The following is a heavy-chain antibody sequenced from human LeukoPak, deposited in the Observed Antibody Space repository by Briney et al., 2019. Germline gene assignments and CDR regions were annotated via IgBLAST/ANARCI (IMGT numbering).Heavy chain of an antibody. Sequence: SETLSLTCAVYGGSLSNYYWSWIRQPPGKGLEWIGEINHSGSTKYNLSLKSRVTISIDTSKKQFSLKLNSVTAADTAVYYCALFSSGSDYWGQGTLVTVSS. D-gene: IGHD3-3*01. J-gene: IGHJ4*02. CDR2: INHSGST. CDR1: GGSLSNYY. CDR3: ALFSSGSDY. V-gene: IGHV4-34*01.